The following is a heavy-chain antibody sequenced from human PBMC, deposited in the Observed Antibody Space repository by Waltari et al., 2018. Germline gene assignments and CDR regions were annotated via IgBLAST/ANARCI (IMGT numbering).Heavy chain of an antibody. Sequence: QLQLQESGPGLVKPSETLSLTCTVSGGSLSSRSYYWGWIRQPPGKGLEWIGSIYYSGSTYYNPSLKSRVTISVDTSKNQFSLKLSSVTAADTAVYYCARRRGAYAFDIWGQGTMVTVSS. CDR1: GGSLSSRSYY. V-gene: IGHV4-39*01. J-gene: IGHJ3*02. D-gene: IGHD3-16*01. CDR2: IYYSGST. CDR3: ARRRGAYAFDI.